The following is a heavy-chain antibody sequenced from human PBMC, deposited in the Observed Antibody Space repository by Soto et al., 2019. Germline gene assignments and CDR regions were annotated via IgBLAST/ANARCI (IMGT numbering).Heavy chain of an antibody. D-gene: IGHD3-10*01. CDR1: GYSFTSYW. CDR3: ARAMVRGKNYYGMDV. J-gene: IGHJ6*02. Sequence: PGESLKISCKGSGYSFTSYWIGWARQMPGKGLEWMGIIYPCDSDTRYSPSFQGQVTISADKSISTAYLQWSSLKASDTAMYYCARAMVRGKNYYGMDVWGQGTTVTVSS. CDR2: IYPCDSDT. V-gene: IGHV5-51*01.